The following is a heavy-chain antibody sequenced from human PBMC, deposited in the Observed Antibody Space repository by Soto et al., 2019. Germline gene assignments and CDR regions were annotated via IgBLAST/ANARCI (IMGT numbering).Heavy chain of an antibody. CDR3: VRGGGGGLFDP. J-gene: IGHJ5*02. V-gene: IGHV3-11*06. CDR1: GFTASPNY. CDR2: ISPGSRYP. Sequence: GGSLRLSCATSGFTASPNYMTWVRQAPGKGLEWLSYISPGSRYPAYADSVKGRFTISRDNAKRSLYLQMMSLTAEDTAIYYCVRGGGGGLFDPWGQGTMVTVSS. D-gene: IGHD2-15*01.